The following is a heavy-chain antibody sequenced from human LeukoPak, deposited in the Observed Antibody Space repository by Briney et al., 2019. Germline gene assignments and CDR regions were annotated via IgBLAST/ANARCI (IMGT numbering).Heavy chain of an antibody. CDR2: MNPNSGNT. D-gene: IGHD4-11*01. J-gene: IGHJ4*02. CDR3: ARYDYSEYHFDY. CDR1: GYTFTSYD. V-gene: IGHV1-8*01. Sequence: ASVKVSCKASGYTFTSYDINWVRQATGQGLEWMGWMNPNSGNTGYAQKFQGRVTMTRNTSISTAYMELSSLRSEDTAVYYCARYDYSEYHFDYWGQGTLVTVSS.